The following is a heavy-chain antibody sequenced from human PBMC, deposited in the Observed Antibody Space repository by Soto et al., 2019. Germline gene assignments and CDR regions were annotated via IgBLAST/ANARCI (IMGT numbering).Heavy chain of an antibody. J-gene: IGHJ1*01. D-gene: IGHD6-19*01. CDR2: ISGSGDST. CDR1: GFTFSSYA. Sequence: GGSLRLSCAASGFTFSSYAMSWVRQAPGKGLEWVSGISGSGDSTYYADSVKGRFTISRDNSKNTLYLQMNSLRAEDTAVYYCAKGVPGIAVAGTGYFQHWGQGTLVTAPQ. CDR3: AKGVPGIAVAGTGYFQH. V-gene: IGHV3-23*01.